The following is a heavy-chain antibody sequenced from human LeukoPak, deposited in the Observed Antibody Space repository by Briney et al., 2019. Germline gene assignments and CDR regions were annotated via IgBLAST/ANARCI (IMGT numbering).Heavy chain of an antibody. CDR3: VKDGAFHDNSAPFDY. D-gene: IGHD3-22*01. Sequence: GSLRLSCAASGFTFASYVMRWVRQAPGKGLEYVSAISSNGGSTYYADSVKGRFTISRDNSKNTLYLQMSSLRAEDTAVYYCVKDGAFHDNSAPFDYWGQGTLVTVSS. V-gene: IGHV3-64D*09. CDR1: GFTFASYV. CDR2: ISSNGGST. J-gene: IGHJ4*02.